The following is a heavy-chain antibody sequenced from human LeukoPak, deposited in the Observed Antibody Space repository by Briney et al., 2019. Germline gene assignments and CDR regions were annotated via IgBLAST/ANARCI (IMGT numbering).Heavy chain of an antibody. J-gene: IGHJ4*02. D-gene: IGHD2-2*01. CDR1: GYTFTRYG. Sequence: ASVKVSCKTSGYTFTRYGISWVRQAPGQGLEWMGWISAYEGNTKYAQKVQGRVSMTTDTSTSTAYMDLRSLRSDDTAVYYCARDNAIIPAEIADYWGQGTQVTVSS. CDR2: ISAYEGNT. CDR3: ARDNAIIPAEIADY. V-gene: IGHV1-18*01.